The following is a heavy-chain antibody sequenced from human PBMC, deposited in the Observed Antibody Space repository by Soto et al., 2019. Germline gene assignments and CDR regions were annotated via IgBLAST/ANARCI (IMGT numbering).Heavy chain of an antibody. J-gene: IGHJ6*02. CDR1: GLSLRTTAVG. CDR2: LYWDDDK. V-gene: IGHV2-5*02. Sequence: QVTLKESGPTLVKPTQTLTLTCTVSGLSLRTTAVGVGWVRQPPGKALEWLALLYWDDDKRYSPSLRSRLTIAKDISEKQVVLTMTNMDTVDTATYYCVQSRCGGDCLEIYSSHAYNGLDVWGQGTTVTVSS. CDR3: VQSRCGGDCLEIYSSHAYNGLDV. D-gene: IGHD2-21*02.